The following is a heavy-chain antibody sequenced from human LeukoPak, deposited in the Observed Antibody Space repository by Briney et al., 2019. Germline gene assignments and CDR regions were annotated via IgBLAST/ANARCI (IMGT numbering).Heavy chain of an antibody. D-gene: IGHD1-26*01. CDR1: GFTFSSYG. Sequence: PGGSLGLSCAASGFTFSSYGMHWVRQAPGKGLEWVAVIWYDGSNKYYADSVKGRFTISRDNSKNTLYLQMDSLRAEDTAVYYCAREYIVGALDYWGQGTLVTVSS. CDR2: IWYDGSNK. J-gene: IGHJ4*02. CDR3: AREYIVGALDY. V-gene: IGHV3-33*01.